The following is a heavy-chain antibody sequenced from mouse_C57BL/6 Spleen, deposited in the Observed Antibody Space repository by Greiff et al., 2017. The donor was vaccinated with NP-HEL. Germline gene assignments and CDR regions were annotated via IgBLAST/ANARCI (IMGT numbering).Heavy chain of an antibody. V-gene: IGHV1-15*01. CDR3: TRFWRDY. CDR1: GYTFTDYE. J-gene: IGHJ2*01. CDR2: IDPETGGT. Sequence: QVQLKESGAELVRPGASVTLSCKASGYTFTDYEMHWVKQTPVHGLEWIGAIDPETGGTAYNQKFKGKAILTADKSSSTAYMELRSLTSEDSAVYYCTRFWRDYWGQGTTLTVSS.